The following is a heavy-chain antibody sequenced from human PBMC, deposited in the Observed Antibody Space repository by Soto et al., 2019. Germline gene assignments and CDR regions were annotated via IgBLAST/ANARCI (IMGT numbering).Heavy chain of an antibody. D-gene: IGHD3-3*01. CDR2: IKQDGSEK. CDR3: ARDHGTGLEWLPHYYYYYGMDV. CDR1: GFTFSSYW. Sequence: RRLSCAASGFTFSSYWMSWVRQAPGKGLEWVANIKQDGSEKYYVDSVKGRFTISRDNAKNSLYLQMNSLRAEDTAVYYCARDHGTGLEWLPHYYYYYGMDVWGQGTTVTVSS. J-gene: IGHJ6*02. V-gene: IGHV3-7*03.